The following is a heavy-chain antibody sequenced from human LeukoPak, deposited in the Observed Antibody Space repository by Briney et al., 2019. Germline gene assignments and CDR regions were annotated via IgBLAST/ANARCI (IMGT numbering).Heavy chain of an antibody. J-gene: IGHJ4*02. V-gene: IGHV3-30*04. D-gene: IGHD6-13*01. CDR2: ISYDGSNK. CDR3: ARGRFSSWPYYFDY. Sequence: GGSLRLSCAASGFTFSSYAMHWVCQAPGKGLEWVAVISYDGSNKYYADSVKGRFTISRDNSKNTLYLQMNSLRAEDTAVYYCARGRFSSWPYYFDYWGQGTLVTVSS. CDR1: GFTFSSYA.